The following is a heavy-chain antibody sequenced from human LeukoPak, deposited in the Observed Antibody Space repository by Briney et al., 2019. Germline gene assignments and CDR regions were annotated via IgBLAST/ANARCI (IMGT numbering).Heavy chain of an antibody. V-gene: IGHV3-30*02. CDR3: AREGDVHHYTVTTSNDAFDI. CDR2: IRYDGSNK. Sequence: GGSLRLSCAASGFTFSSYGMHWVRQAPGKGLEWVAFIRYDGSNKYYADSVKGRFTISRDNSKNTLYLQMNSLRSEDTAVYYCAREGDVHHYTVTTSNDAFDIWGQGTMVTVSS. CDR1: GFTFSSYG. J-gene: IGHJ3*02. D-gene: IGHD4-17*01.